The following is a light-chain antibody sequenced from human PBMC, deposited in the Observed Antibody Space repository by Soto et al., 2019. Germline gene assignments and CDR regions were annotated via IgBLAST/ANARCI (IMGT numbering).Light chain of an antibody. J-gene: IGKJ1*01. Sequence: DIQMTQSPTSLSASVGDRVTITCRASQDIRNFVAWYQQKPGKAPKLLIYAASTLQSGVPSRFSGSGSGTDFTLTISSLQPEDVATYFCLTYNSGLWTFGQGTKVEIK. CDR1: QDIRNF. CDR3: LTYNSGLWT. V-gene: IGKV1-27*01. CDR2: AAS.